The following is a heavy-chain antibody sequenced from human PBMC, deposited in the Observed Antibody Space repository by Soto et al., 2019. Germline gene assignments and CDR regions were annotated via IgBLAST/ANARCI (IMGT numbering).Heavy chain of an antibody. J-gene: IGHJ6*02. Sequence: QVQLVESGGNVVQPGRSLRLSCAASGFSFSSHGMHWVRQAPGKGLEWVAHLWAGGNIRYYAYSVKGRFTISSDHSKYTLYLQMDSLGAEDTAVYYCARDAQQLANYGMDAWGPGTTVTVSS. CDR2: LWAGGNIR. D-gene: IGHD6-13*01. CDR3: ARDAQQLANYGMDA. V-gene: IGHV3-33*01. CDR1: GFSFSSHG.